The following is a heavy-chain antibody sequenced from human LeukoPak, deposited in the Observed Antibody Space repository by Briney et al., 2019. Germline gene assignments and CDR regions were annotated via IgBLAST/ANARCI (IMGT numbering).Heavy chain of an antibody. V-gene: IGHV4-59*12. CDR1: GGSISSYY. J-gene: IGHJ4*02. CDR3: ARVQTPYYGGDEIAY. Sequence: PSETLSLTCTVSGGSISSYYWSRIRQPPGKGLEWIGYIYYSGSTNYNPSLKSRVTISVDTSKNQFSLKLSSVTAADTAVYYCARVQTPYYGGDEIAYWGQGTLVTVSS. CDR2: IYYSGST. D-gene: IGHD2-21*01.